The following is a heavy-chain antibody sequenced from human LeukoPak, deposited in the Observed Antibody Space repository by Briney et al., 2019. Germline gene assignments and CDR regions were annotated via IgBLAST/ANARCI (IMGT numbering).Heavy chain of an antibody. Sequence: ASVKVSCKASGGTFSSYDINWVRQATGQGLEWMGWMNPYSGNTGYAQKFQGRVTMTRNTSISTAYMELSGLRSEDTAVYYCARGRRDCSTSTCSYYFDYWGQGTLVTVSS. CDR3: ARGRRDCSTSTCSYYFDY. CDR2: MNPYSGNT. J-gene: IGHJ4*02. CDR1: GGTFSSYD. V-gene: IGHV1-8*02. D-gene: IGHD2-2*01.